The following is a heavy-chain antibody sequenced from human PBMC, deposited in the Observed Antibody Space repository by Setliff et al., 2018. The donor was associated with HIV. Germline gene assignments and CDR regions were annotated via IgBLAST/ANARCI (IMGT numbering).Heavy chain of an antibody. D-gene: IGHD6-19*01. CDR2: INPSGGST. J-gene: IGHJ6*03. CDR3: ARNPRIAVAGTDYYYYMDV. CDR1: GYTFTSYY. V-gene: IGHV1-46*01. Sequence: ASVKVSCKASGYTFTSYYMHWVRQAPGQGLEWMGIINPSGGSTSYAQKFQGRVTMTGDTSTGTAYMELSSLRSEDTAVYYCARNPRIAVAGTDYYYYMDVWGKGTTVTVSS.